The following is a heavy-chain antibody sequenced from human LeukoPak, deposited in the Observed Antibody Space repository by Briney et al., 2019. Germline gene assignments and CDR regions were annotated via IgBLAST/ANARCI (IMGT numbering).Heavy chain of an antibody. V-gene: IGHV3-21*01. CDR2: ISSSSDYI. CDR1: GFTFSSYG. Sequence: GGSLRLSCAASGFTFSSYGMNWVRQAPGKGLEWVSSISSSSDYIYYADPVKGRFTISRDNAKNSLYLQMKSLRAEDTAVYYCARGKTSQNIVTRKTYNWFDPWGQGTLVTVSS. CDR3: ARGKTSQNIVTRKTYNWFDP. J-gene: IGHJ5*02. D-gene: IGHD2/OR15-2a*01.